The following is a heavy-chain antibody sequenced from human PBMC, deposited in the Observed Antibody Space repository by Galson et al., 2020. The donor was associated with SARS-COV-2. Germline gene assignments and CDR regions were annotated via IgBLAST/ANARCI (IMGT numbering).Heavy chain of an antibody. CDR3: ARGLDGTWRLQRWGY. J-gene: IGHJ4*01. CDR1: GGSFSGYF. D-gene: IGHD6-25*01. CDR2: VNHSGST. Sequence: SETLSLTCAVYGGSFSGYFWSWIRQPPGKGLEWIGEVNHSGSTNYNPSLKSRVTISVDTSKNQFSLKPSSVTAADTAVYYCARGLDGTWRLQRWGYWGQGTLVPVS. V-gene: IGHV4-34*01.